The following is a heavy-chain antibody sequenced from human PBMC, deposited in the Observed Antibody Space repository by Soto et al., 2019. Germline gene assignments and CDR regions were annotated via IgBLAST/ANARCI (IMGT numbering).Heavy chain of an antibody. J-gene: IGHJ4*02. CDR1: GGSISSGGYY. D-gene: IGHD6-13*01. CDR2: INHSGST. V-gene: IGHV4-39*07. CDR3: ARRYGYSLAY. Sequence: PSETLSLTCTVSGGSISSGGYYWTWIRQPPGKGLEWIGEINHSGSTNCNPSLKSRVTISVDTSKNQFSLKLSSVTAADTAVYYCARRYGYSLAYWGQGTLVTVSS.